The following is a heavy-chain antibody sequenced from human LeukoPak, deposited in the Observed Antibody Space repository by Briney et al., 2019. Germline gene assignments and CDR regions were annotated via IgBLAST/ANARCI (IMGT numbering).Heavy chain of an antibody. J-gene: IGHJ3*02. Sequence: PSETLSLTCTVSGGSISSGSYYWSWIRQPPGKGLEWIGYIYYSGSTYYNPSLKSRVTISVDTSKNQFSLKLSSVTAADTAVYYCARHSRSEPTAFDIWGQGTMVTVSS. D-gene: IGHD1-14*01. CDR3: ARHSRSEPTAFDI. V-gene: IGHV4-30-4*01. CDR1: GGSISSGSYY. CDR2: IYYSGST.